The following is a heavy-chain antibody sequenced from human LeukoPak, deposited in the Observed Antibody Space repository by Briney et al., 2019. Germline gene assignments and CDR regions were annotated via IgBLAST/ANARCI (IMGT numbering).Heavy chain of an antibody. CDR2: INHSGST. J-gene: IGHJ5*02. CDR3: VLGGGANNNWFDP. V-gene: IGHV4-34*01. CDR1: GGSFSGYY. Sequence: SETLSLTCAVSGGSFSGYYWSWIRQPPGKGLEWIGEINHSGSTNYNPSLKSRVTISVDTSKNQFSLRLSSVTAADTAVYYCVLGGGANNNWFDPWGQGTLVTVSS. D-gene: IGHD1-26*01.